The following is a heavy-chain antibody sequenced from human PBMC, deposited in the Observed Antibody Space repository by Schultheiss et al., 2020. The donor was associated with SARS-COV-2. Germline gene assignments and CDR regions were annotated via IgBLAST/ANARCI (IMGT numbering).Heavy chain of an antibody. V-gene: IGHV1-8*01. D-gene: IGHD2-15*01. Sequence: ASVKVSCKASGYTFTSYDINWVRQATGQGLEWMGWMNPNSGNTGYAQKFQGRVTMTTDTSTSTAYMELRSLRSDDTAVYYCARAAFLLGYGMDVWGQGTTVTVSS. CDR2: MNPNSGNT. CDR1: GYTFTSYD. CDR3: ARAAFLLGYGMDV. J-gene: IGHJ6*02.